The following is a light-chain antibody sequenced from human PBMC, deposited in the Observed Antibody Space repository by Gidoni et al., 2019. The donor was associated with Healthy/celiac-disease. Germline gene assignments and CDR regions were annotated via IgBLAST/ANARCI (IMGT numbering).Light chain of an antibody. CDR2: AAS. J-gene: IGKJ1*01. CDR1: QGIRTA. V-gene: IGKV1-6*01. Sequence: IQMTQSPSSLSASVGDRVTITCRASQGIRTALGWYQQKPGKAPKLLIYAASSLQSGVPSRFSGSGSGTDFTLTISSLQPEDFATYYCLQDYNYPWSFGQGTKVEIK. CDR3: LQDYNYPWS.